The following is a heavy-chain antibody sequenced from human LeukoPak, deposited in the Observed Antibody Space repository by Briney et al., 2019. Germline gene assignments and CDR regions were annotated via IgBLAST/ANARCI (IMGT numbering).Heavy chain of an antibody. V-gene: IGHV3-30-3*01. Sequence: GGSLRLSCAASGFTFSSYAMHWVRQAPGKGLEWVAIISYDGSNKYYADSAKGRFTISRDNSKNTVYLQMNSLRAEDTAVYCCARGHDWNWNDPLDYWGQGTLVTVSS. CDR1: GFTFSSYA. J-gene: IGHJ4*02. D-gene: IGHD1-1*01. CDR3: ARGHDWNWNDPLDY. CDR2: ISYDGSNK.